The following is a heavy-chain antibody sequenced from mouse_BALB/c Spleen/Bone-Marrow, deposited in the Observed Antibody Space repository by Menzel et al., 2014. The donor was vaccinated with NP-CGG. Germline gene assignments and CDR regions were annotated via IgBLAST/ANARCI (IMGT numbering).Heavy chain of an antibody. D-gene: IGHD1-1*01. V-gene: IGHV1-52*01. CDR2: IDPYDSET. CDR1: GYTFTNYW. CDR3: ARWGTTVVDYFDV. J-gene: IGHJ1*02. Sequence: QVQLQQSGAELVRPGASVELSCKASGYTFTNYWMNWVKQRPEQGLEWIGRIDPYDSETHSNQKFKDKAILTVDKSSSTAYMQLSSLTSEDSAVYYCARWGTTVVDYFDVWGAGTTVTVSS.